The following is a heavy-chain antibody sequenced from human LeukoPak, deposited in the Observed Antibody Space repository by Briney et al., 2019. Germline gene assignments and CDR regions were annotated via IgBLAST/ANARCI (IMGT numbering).Heavy chain of an antibody. CDR3: AKDTAADTAMVHYGMDV. D-gene: IGHD5-18*01. Sequence: GGSLRLSCAASGFTFSSYGMHWVRQAPGKGLEWVAVISYDGSNKYYADSVKGRFTIARDNSKTTLYLQMNSLRAEDTAVYYCAKDTAADTAMVHYGMDVWGQGTTVTVSS. J-gene: IGHJ6*02. CDR2: ISYDGSNK. V-gene: IGHV3-30*18. CDR1: GFTFSSYG.